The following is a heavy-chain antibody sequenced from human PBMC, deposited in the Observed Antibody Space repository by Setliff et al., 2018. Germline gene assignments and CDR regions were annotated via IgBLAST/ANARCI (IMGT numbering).Heavy chain of an antibody. D-gene: IGHD4-17*01. J-gene: IGHJ4*02. CDR3: ARSGDYALKD. V-gene: IGHV4-38-2*02. CDR2: IGHTGST. Sequence: SETLSLTCTVSGYSISSGYIWGWIRQPPGKGLEWVGNIGHTGSTYSNPSLKSRVTISVDTSKNQFSLRLSSVTAADTAVYYCARSGDYALKDWGQGTLVTVSS. CDR1: GYSISSGYI.